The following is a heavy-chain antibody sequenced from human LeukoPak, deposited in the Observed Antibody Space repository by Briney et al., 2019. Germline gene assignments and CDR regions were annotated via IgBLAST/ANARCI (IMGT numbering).Heavy chain of an antibody. CDR2: ISSSSSYI. V-gene: IGHV3-21*01. D-gene: IGHD3-22*01. CDR3: ARDYYDSSGYYYAFPDY. J-gene: IGHJ4*02. CDR1: GFTFSSYS. Sequence: GGSLRLSCAASGFTFSSYSMNWVRQAPGKGLEWVSSISSSSSYIYYADSVKGRFTISRDNAKNSLYLQMNSLRAEDTAVYYCARDYYDSSGYYYAFPDYWDQGTLVTVSS.